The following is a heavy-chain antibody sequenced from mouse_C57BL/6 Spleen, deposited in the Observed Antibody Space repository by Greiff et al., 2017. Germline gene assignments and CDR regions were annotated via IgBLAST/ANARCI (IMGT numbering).Heavy chain of an antibody. CDR1: GYTFTSYW. Sequence: VQLQQPGAELVMPGASVKLSCKASGYTFTSYWMHWVKQRPGQGLEWIGEIDPSDSYTNYNQKFKGKSTLTVDKSSSTAYMQLSSLTSEDSAVYYCARDDGMDYWGQGTSVTVSS. CDR3: ARDDGMDY. CDR2: IDPSDSYT. V-gene: IGHV1-69*01. J-gene: IGHJ4*01.